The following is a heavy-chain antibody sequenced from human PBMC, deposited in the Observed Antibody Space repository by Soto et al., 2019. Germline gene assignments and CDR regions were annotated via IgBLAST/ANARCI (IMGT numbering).Heavy chain of an antibody. CDR3: ARGDYDFWSGYYTFDY. CDR2: INPNSGGT. D-gene: IGHD3-3*01. Sequence: QVQLVQSGAEVKKPGASVKVSCKASGYTFTGYYMHWVRQAPGQGLEWMGWINPNSGGTNYAQKFQGWVTMTRDTSSNTAYMALRRLRSDATAVYYCARGDYDFWSGYYTFDYWGQGTLVTVSS. J-gene: IGHJ4*02. CDR1: GYTFTGYY. V-gene: IGHV1-2*04.